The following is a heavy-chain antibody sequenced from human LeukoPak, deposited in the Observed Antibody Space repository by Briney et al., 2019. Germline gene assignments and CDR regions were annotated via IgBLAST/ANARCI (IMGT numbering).Heavy chain of an antibody. D-gene: IGHD6-19*01. V-gene: IGHV3-7*01. J-gene: IGHJ4*02. CDR1: GFTISGFF. CDR2: MKEDGSEK. CDR3: ARPFGNGWFLRDY. Sequence: GGSLRLSCAASGFTISGFFMTWVRQAPGKGLEWVANMKEDGSEKYYVDSARGRFTISRDNAKNSLYLQMNNLRAEDTAVYYCARPFGNGWFLRDYWGRGTLVTVSS.